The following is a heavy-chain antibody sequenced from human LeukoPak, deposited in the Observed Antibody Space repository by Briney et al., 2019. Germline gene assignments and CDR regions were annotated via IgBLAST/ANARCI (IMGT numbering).Heavy chain of an antibody. V-gene: IGHV4-61*02. Sequence: PSETLSPTCTVSGCSISSGSYYWSWIRQPAGKGLGWIGRIYTSGSTNYNPSLKSRVTISIDTSKYQFSLKVSSVTAADTAVYYCARILYYASQAFDYWGQGTLVTVSS. J-gene: IGHJ4*02. CDR1: GCSISSGSYY. D-gene: IGHD2-8*01. CDR3: ARILYYASQAFDY. CDR2: IYTSGST.